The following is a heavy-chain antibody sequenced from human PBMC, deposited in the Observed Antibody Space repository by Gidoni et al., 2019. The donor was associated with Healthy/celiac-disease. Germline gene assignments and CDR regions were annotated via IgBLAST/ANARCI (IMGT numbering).Heavy chain of an antibody. CDR3: ARVTSYYYGSGPSDAFDI. Sequence: QVQLVESGGGVVQPGRSLRLSCAASGFTFSSYGMHWVRQAPGKGLEWVAVIWYDGSNKYYADSVKGRFTISRDNSKNTLYLQMNSLRAEDTAVYYCARVTSYYYGSGPSDAFDIWGQGTMVTVSS. D-gene: IGHD3-10*01. CDR2: IWYDGSNK. J-gene: IGHJ3*02. V-gene: IGHV3-33*01. CDR1: GFTFSSYG.